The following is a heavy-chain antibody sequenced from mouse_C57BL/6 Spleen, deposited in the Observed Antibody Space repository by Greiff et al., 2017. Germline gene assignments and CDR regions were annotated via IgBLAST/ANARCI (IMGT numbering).Heavy chain of an antibody. CDR2: INPSSGYT. V-gene: IGHV1-4*01. Sequence: VQLQQSGAELARPGASVKMSCKASGYTFTSYTMHWVKQRPGQGLEWIGYINPSSGYTKYNQKVKDKATLTADKSSSTAYMQLSSLTSEDSAVYYCAGGYYGNYEGFAYWGQGTLVTVSA. CDR3: AGGYYGNYEGFAY. D-gene: IGHD2-1*01. CDR1: GYTFTSYT. J-gene: IGHJ3*01.